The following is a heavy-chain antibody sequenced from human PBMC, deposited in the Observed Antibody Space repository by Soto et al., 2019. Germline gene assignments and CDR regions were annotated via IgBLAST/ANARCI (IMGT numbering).Heavy chain of an antibody. CDR3: ARGGGVYYFDY. J-gene: IGHJ4*02. Sequence: SETLSLTCTVSGGSISSYYWSWIRQPPGKGLEWIGYIYYSGITDYNPSLKSRVTISVDTSKSQSSLKLSSVTAADTAVYYCARGGGVYYFDYWGQGTLVTSPQ. CDR2: IYYSGIT. D-gene: IGHD2-8*02. CDR1: GGSISSYY. V-gene: IGHV4-59*01.